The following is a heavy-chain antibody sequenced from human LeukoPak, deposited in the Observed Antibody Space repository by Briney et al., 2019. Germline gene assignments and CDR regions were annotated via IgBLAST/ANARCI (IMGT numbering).Heavy chain of an antibody. CDR3: VRHKGDGYKS. V-gene: IGHV4-59*08. CDR1: GDSISSYY. J-gene: IGHJ4*02. Sequence: PSETLSLTGTVSGDSISSYYWSWLRQPPGKGLEWIGSIYNSGSTNYNPSLKSRVTISVDTSTNQFSLKLSSVTAADTAVYYCVRHKGDGYKSWGQGTLVTVSS. D-gene: IGHD5-12*01. CDR2: IYNSGST.